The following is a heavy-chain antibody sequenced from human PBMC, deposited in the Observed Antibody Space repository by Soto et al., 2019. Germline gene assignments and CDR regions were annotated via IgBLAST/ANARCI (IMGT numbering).Heavy chain of an antibody. CDR3: ARRRGQVGSFDY. Sequence: PGESLKISCKGSGYSFTTYWLGWVRQVPGKGLEWMGIIYPCDSDTRYSPSFQGQVTISADKSISAAYLQWSSLKASDTAMYFCARRRGQVGSFDYWGRGTLVTVSS. CDR1: GYSFTTYW. J-gene: IGHJ4*02. CDR2: IYPCDSDT. D-gene: IGHD3-10*01. V-gene: IGHV5-51*01.